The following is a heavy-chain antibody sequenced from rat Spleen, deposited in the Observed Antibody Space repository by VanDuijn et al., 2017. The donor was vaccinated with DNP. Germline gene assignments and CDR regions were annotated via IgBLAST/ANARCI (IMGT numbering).Heavy chain of an antibody. J-gene: IGHJ2*01. D-gene: IGHD4-3*01. Sequence: EVQLVESGGGLVQPGRSLKLSCAASGFTFSNYGMAWVRQAPKKGLEWVATISTSGGSTYYPDSVKGRFTISRDNAKSSLYLQMNSLKSEDTATYYCAKNSGYYFDYWGQGVMVTVSS. CDR3: AKNSGYYFDY. CDR2: ISTSGGST. V-gene: IGHV5S13*01. CDR1: GFTFSNYG.